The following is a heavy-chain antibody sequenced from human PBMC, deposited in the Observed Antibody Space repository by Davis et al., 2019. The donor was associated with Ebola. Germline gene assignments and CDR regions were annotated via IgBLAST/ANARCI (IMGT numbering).Heavy chain of an antibody. CDR2: IRSKANRYAT. CDR3: THSSADSDY. J-gene: IGHJ4*02. CDR1: GFTFSGSA. D-gene: IGHD6-25*01. Sequence: GGSLRLSCAASGFTFSGSAMHWVRQASGHGLEWVGRIRSKANRYATAYAASVKGRFTISRDDSKNTAYLQMNSLKTEDTAVYYCTHSSADSDYWGQGTLVTVSS. V-gene: IGHV3-73*01.